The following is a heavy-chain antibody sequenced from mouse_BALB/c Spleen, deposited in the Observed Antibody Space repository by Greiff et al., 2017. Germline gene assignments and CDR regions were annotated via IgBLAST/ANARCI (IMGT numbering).Heavy chain of an antibody. V-gene: IGHV5-12-1*01. J-gene: IGHJ2*01. D-gene: IGHD2-3*01. CDR2: ISSGGGST. CDR1: GFAFSSYD. Sequence: EVQLVESGGGLVKPGGSLKLSCAASGFAFSSYDMSWVRQTPEKRLEWVAYISSGGGSTYYPDTVKGRFTISRDNAKNTLYLQMSSLKSEDTAMYYCARQGWLLRGGFDYWGQGTTLTVSS. CDR3: ARQGWLLRGGFDY.